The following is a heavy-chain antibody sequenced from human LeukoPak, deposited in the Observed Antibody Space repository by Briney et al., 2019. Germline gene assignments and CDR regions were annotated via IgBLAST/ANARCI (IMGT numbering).Heavy chain of an antibody. D-gene: IGHD6-13*01. V-gene: IGHV4-38-2*02. CDR3: ARGAAAAGTPDY. Sequence: SETLSLTCTVSSYSISSGYYWGWIRQPPGKGLEWIGSIYHSGSTYYNPSLKSRVTISVDTSKNQFSLKLSSVTAADTAVYYCARGAAAAGTPDYWGQGTLVTVSS. CDR1: SYSISSGYY. CDR2: IYHSGST. J-gene: IGHJ4*02.